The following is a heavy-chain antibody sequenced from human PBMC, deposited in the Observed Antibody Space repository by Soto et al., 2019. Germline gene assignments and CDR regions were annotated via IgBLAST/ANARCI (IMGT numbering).Heavy chain of an antibody. CDR1: GYTFTSYT. J-gene: IGHJ4*01. D-gene: IGHD3-10*01. Sequence: ASVKVSCKASGYTFTSYTMHWVRQAPGQRLEWMGWINAGNGNTKYSQKFQGRVTITRDTSASTAYMELNSLRGEDTAVYYCAKTADYSGSGSHYLLLDYWGQGTLVTVSS. CDR2: INAGNGNT. CDR3: AKTADYSGSGSHYLLLDY. V-gene: IGHV1-3*01.